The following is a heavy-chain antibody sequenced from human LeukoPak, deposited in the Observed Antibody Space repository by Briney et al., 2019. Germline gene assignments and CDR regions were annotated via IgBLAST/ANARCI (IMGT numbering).Heavy chain of an antibody. CDR2: IYYSGRT. CDR3: AGVNSSSNYYYYMDV. Sequence: PSETLSLTCTVSGGSISSYYWSWIRQPPGKGLEWIGYIYYSGRTNYNPSLKSRVTISVDTSKNQFSLKLSSVTAADTAVYYCAGVNSSSNYYYYMDVWGKGTTVTVSS. D-gene: IGHD6-6*01. J-gene: IGHJ6*03. V-gene: IGHV4-59*08. CDR1: GGSISSYY.